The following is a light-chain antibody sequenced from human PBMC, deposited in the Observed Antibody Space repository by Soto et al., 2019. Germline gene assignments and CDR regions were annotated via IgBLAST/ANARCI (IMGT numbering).Light chain of an antibody. J-gene: IGLJ2*01. CDR2: EVS. CDR1: SSDVGGYNY. Sequence: QSALTQPPSASGSPGQSVTISCTGTSSDVGGYNYVSWYQQHPGKAPKLVIYEVSKRPSGVPDRFSGSKSGNTASLTVSGLQAEDEADYYCSSYAGVTVLFGGGTKLTVL. CDR3: SSYAGVTVL. V-gene: IGLV2-8*01.